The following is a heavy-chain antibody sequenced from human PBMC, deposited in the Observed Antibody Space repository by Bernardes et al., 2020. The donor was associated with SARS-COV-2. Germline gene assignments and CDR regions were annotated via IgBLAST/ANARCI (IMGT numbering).Heavy chain of an antibody. CDR1: GGSISSYY. CDR2: IYTSGST. J-gene: IGHJ6*02. D-gene: IGHD3-9*01. V-gene: IGHV4-4*07. Sequence: SETLSLTCTVSGGSISSYYWSWIRQPAGQGLVWIGRIYTSGSTNYNPALKSRVTMSVDTSKNQFFLKLSSVTAADTAVYYCARGHTVPILGVWGQGTTVTVSS. CDR3: ARGHTVPILGV.